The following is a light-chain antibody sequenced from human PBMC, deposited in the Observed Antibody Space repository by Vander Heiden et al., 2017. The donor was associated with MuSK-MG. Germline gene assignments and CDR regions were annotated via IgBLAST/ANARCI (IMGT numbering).Light chain of an antibody. J-gene: IGKJ1*01. CDR1: QGISSY. CDR2: AAS. V-gene: IGKV1-8*01. CDR3: QQYDSYPRA. Sequence: AIRMTESPSSFSASTGDRVTITCRASQGISSYLAWYQQKPGKAPKLLIYAASTLQSGVPSRFSGSGSGTDFTLTISCLQSEDIATYYCQQYDSYPRAFGQGTKVEIK.